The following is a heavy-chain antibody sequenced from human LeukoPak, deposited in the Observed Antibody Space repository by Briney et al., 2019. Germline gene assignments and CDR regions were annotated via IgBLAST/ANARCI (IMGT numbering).Heavy chain of an antibody. CDR1: GFTVSSNY. J-gene: IGHJ6*02. D-gene: IGHD6-6*01. V-gene: IGHV3-53*01. CDR3: AREQSEYSSSSGGYYYGMDV. Sequence: GGSLRLSCAASGFTVSSNYMSWVRQAPGKGLGWVSVIYSGGSTYYADSVKGRFTISRDNSKNTLYLQMNSLRAEDTAVYYCAREQSEYSSSSGGYYYGMDVWGQGTTVTVSS. CDR2: IYSGGST.